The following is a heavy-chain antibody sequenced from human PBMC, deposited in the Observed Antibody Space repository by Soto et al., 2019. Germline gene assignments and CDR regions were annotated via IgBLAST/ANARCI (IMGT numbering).Heavy chain of an antibody. CDR2: ISHDGSHE. V-gene: IGHV3-30-3*01. CDR1: GLTFSTSA. D-gene: IGHD3-10*01. CDR3: ARNTDHRLVRGWLDP. J-gene: IGHJ5*02. Sequence: QPGGSLRLSCAASGLTFSTSAMHWVRQAPGKGLEWVAMISHDGSHEYYGDSVKGRFSVSRDNSHNILHLQMNSLRIEDAAVYFCARNTDHRLVRGWLDPWGQGTLVTVS.